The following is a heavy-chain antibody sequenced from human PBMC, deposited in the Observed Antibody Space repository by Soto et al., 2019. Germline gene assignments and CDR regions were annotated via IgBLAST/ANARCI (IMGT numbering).Heavy chain of an antibody. CDR1: GGSFSGYY. V-gene: IGHV4-34*01. CDR3: ARERYCSSTSCFYYYYYGMDV. J-gene: IGHJ6*02. CDR2: INHSGST. D-gene: IGHD2-2*01. Sequence: PSETLSLTCAVYGGSFSGYYWSWIRQPPGKGLEWIGEINHSGSTNYNPSLKSRVTISVDTSKNQFSLKLSSVTAADTAVYYCARERYCSSTSCFYYYYYGMDVWGQGTKVTVSS.